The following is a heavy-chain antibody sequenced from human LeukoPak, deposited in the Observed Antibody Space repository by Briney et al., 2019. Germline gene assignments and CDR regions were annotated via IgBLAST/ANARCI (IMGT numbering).Heavy chain of an antibody. Sequence: GASVKVSCKHSEYTFTTYDITWVRPATGQGLERMGWMNPNSGDTPSAQKFQGRVAMTRDTTISTAYMELSSLRSEDTAVYYCARCLGEYYDTSTYYYAVPAHWGQGTLVTVSS. CDR2: MNPNSGDT. V-gene: IGHV1-8*01. CDR3: ARCLGEYYDTSTYYYAVPAH. J-gene: IGHJ4*02. CDR1: EYTFTTYD. D-gene: IGHD3-22*01.